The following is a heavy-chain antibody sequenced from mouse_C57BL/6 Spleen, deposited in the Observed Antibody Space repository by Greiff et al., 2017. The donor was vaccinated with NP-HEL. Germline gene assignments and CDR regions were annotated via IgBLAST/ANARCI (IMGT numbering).Heavy chain of an antibody. V-gene: IGHV1-74*01. J-gene: IGHJ3*01. CDR2: IHPSDSDT. Sequence: QVHVKQPGAELVKPGASVKVSCKASGYTFTSYWMHWVKQRPGQGLEWIGRIHPSDSDTNYNQKFKGKATLTVDKSSSTAYMQLSSLTSEDSAVYYCARDYGSSPFAYWGQGTLVTVSA. D-gene: IGHD1-1*01. CDR3: ARDYGSSPFAY. CDR1: GYTFTSYW.